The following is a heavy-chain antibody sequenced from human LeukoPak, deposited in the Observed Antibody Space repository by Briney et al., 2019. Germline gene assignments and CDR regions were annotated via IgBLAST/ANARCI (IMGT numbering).Heavy chain of an antibody. CDR3: ANYMTDDAFDI. CDR2: IYYSGST. J-gene: IGHJ3*02. Sequence: KPSETLSLTCTVSGGSISSYYWSWIRQPPGKGLEWIGYIYYSGSTNYNPSLKSRVTISVDTSKNQFSLKLSSVTAADTAVYYCANYMTDDAFDIWGQGTMVTVSS. V-gene: IGHV4-59*12. CDR1: GGSISSYY. D-gene: IGHD3-10*01.